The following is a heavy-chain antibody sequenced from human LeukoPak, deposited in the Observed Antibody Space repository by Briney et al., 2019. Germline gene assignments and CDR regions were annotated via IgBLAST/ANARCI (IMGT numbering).Heavy chain of an antibody. CDR3: ARDSVGAVAGTSRNYYYGMDV. J-gene: IGHJ6*02. D-gene: IGHD6-19*01. CDR2: IKTDGSSI. V-gene: IGHV3-74*01. CDR1: GFTLRSYW. Sequence: QPGGSLRLSCAASGFTLRSYWMHWVRQAPGKGLVWVSRIKTDGSSITNADSVKGRFTISRDNDKNTLYLQMNSLRAADTAVYYCARDSVGAVAGTSRNYYYGMDVWGQGTTVTVSS.